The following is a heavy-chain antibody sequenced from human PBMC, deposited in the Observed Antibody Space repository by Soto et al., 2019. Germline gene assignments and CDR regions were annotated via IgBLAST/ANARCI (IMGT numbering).Heavy chain of an antibody. CDR2: ISYDGSNK. Sequence: GGSLRLSCXASGFTFSSYAMHWVRQAPGKGLEWVAVISYDGSNKYYADSVKGRFTISRDNSKNTLYLQMNSLRAEDTAVYYCAGAYSSSADYYYGMDVWGQGTTVTVSS. CDR3: AGAYSSSADYYYGMDV. D-gene: IGHD6-6*01. CDR1: GFTFSSYA. V-gene: IGHV3-30-3*01. J-gene: IGHJ6*02.